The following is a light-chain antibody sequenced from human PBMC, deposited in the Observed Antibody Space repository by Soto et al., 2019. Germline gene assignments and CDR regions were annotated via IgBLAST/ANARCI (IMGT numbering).Light chain of an antibody. V-gene: IGLV2-14*01. J-gene: IGLJ1*01. CDR2: EVN. CDR3: SSHSSSSAYYV. Sequence: QSALTQPASVSGSPGQSITISCTGTSSDVGGYNYVSWYQQHPGKAPKLIIYEVNSRPSGVSNRFSGSKSVNTASLTISGLQAEDEADYFCSSHSSSSAYYVFGTGTKLTVL. CDR1: SSDVGGYNY.